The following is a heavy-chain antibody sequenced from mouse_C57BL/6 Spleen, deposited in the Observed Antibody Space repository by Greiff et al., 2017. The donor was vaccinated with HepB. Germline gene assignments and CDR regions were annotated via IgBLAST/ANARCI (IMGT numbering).Heavy chain of an antibody. V-gene: IGHV1-55*01. CDR1: GYTFTSYW. CDR3: ARECGYYDY. Sequence: QVQLKESGAELVKPGASVKMSCKASGYTFTSYWITWVKQRPGQGLEWIGDIYPGSGSTNYNEKFKSKATLTVDTSSSTAYMQLSSLTSEDSAVYYCARECGYYDYWGQGTTLTVSS. D-gene: IGHD2-3*01. CDR2: IYPGSGST. J-gene: IGHJ2*01.